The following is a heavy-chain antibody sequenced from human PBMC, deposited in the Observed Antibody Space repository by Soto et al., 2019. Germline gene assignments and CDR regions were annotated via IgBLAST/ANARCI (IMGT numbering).Heavy chain of an antibody. Sequence: EVQLVQSGAEVKKPGESLKISCKGSGYSFTSYWIGWVRQMPGKGLEWMGIIYPGDSDTRYSPSFQGQVTISADKSXXXXXXXXXXXXXXXXXXXXXXXXXXXXXXXNYYGMDVWGQGTTVTVS. CDR2: IYPGDSDT. J-gene: IGHJ6*02. CDR1: GYSFTSYW. CDR3: XXXXXXXXXXNYYGMDV. V-gene: IGHV5-51*01.